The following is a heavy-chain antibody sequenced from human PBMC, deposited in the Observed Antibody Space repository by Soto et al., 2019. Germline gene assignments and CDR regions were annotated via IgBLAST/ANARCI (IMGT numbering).Heavy chain of an antibody. CDR3: AREINLEWIRGWFDP. CDR1: GYTFTSYG. D-gene: IGHD3-3*01. Sequence: ASVKVSCKASGYTFTSYGISWVRQAPGQGLEWMGWISAYNGNTNYAQKLQGRVTMTTDTSTSTAYMELRSLRSDDTAVYYCAREINLEWIRGWFDPWGQGTLVTVSS. J-gene: IGHJ5*02. V-gene: IGHV1-18*01. CDR2: ISAYNGNT.